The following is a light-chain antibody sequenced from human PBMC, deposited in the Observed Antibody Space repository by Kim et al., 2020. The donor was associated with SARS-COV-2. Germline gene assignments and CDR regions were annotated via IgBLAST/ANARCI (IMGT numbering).Light chain of an antibody. CDR1: LSDVGGYDY. CDR2: EVS. Sequence: QSALTQPPSASGSPGQSVTISCTGTLSDVGGYDYVSWYQQYPGKAPKLLIYEVSKRPSGVPDRFSGSKSGNTASLTVSGLQAEDEADYYCSSYAGSSNFVLFGGGTKLTVL. V-gene: IGLV2-8*01. CDR3: SSYAGSSNFVL. J-gene: IGLJ2*01.